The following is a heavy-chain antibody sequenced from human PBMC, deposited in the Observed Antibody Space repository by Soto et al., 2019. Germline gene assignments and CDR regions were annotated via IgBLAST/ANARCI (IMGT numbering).Heavy chain of an antibody. Sequence: GGSLRLSCAASGFTFGTYAMNWIRQAPGKGLEWVSGISGSGASTYYADSVKGRFTISRDNSKNTLYLQMNSLRAEDTAVYYCAKRSSSSTFDYWGQGTLVTVSS. J-gene: IGHJ4*02. CDR1: GFTFGTYA. D-gene: IGHD6-6*01. CDR2: ISGSGAST. CDR3: AKRSSSSTFDY. V-gene: IGHV3-23*01.